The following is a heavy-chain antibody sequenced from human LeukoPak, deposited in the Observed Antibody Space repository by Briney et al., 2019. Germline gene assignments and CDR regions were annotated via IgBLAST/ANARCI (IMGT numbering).Heavy chain of an antibody. D-gene: IGHD1-26*01. CDR3: ARGVNSGYFDY. Sequence: SETLSLTCTVSGGSISSYYWSWLRQPPGKGLEGIGYIYYSGSTNYNPSLTSRVTISVDTSKNQFSLKLTSVTAADTAVYYCARGVNSGYFDYCGQGTLVTVSS. V-gene: IGHV4-59*01. CDR2: IYYSGST. J-gene: IGHJ4*02. CDR1: GGSISSYY.